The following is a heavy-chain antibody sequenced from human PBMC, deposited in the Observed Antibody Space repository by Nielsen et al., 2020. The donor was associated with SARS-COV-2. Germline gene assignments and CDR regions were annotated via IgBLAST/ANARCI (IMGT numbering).Heavy chain of an antibody. CDR3: ARAGFLVWDPFEF. D-gene: IGHD3-3*01. J-gene: IGHJ4*02. Sequence: ASVKVSCKASGYTFTSYYMHWVRQAPGQGLEWMGIINHSGCSTNYAQKFQGRVTMPRDTSTSTVYMELSSVRSEDTAGYYCARAGFLVWDPFEFWGQGTLVTVSS. CDR1: GYTFTSYY. V-gene: IGHV1-46*01. CDR2: INHSGCST.